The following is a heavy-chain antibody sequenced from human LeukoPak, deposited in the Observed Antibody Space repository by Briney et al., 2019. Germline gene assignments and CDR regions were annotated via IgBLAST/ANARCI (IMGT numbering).Heavy chain of an antibody. CDR3: ASHGPYCSGGSCFDY. Sequence: SETLSLTCTSSGGSISSYYWRWIRQPPGKGLEWIGYIYYSGSTNYNPSLKSRVTISVDTSKNQFSLKLSSVTAADTAVYYCASHGPYCSGGSCFDYWGQGTLVTVSS. J-gene: IGHJ4*02. CDR1: GGSISSYY. V-gene: IGHV4-59*01. D-gene: IGHD2-15*01. CDR2: IYYSGST.